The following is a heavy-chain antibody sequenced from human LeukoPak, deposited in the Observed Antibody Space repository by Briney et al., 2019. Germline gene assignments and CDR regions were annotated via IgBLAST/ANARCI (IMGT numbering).Heavy chain of an antibody. CDR1: GFTFSSYA. Sequence: GGSLRLSCAASGFTFSSYAMSWVRQAPGKGLEWASAISGSGGSTYYADSVKGRFTISRDNSKNTLYLQMNSLRAEDTAVYYCANGGNSGFNWFDPWGQGTLVTVSS. V-gene: IGHV3-23*01. D-gene: IGHD4-23*01. CDR3: ANGGNSGFNWFDP. J-gene: IGHJ5*02. CDR2: ISGSGGST.